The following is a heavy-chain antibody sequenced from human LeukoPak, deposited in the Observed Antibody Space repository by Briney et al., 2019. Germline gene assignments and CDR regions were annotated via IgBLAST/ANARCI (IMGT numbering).Heavy chain of an antibody. J-gene: IGHJ4*02. CDR3: ASPGNHYDPNGYYQFED. V-gene: IGHV1-8*01. Sequence: GASVKVSCKASGYTFTSYDINWVRQATGQGLEWMGWMNPNSGNTGYAQKFQGRVTMTRDTSINTAYMELSSLRSEDTAVYYCASPGNHYDPNGYYQFEDWGQGTLVTVSS. D-gene: IGHD3-22*01. CDR1: GYTFTSYD. CDR2: MNPNSGNT.